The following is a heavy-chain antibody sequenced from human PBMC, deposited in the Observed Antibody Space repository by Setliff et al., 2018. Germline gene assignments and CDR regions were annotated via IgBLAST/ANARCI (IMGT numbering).Heavy chain of an antibody. V-gene: IGHV4-59*01. J-gene: IGHJ5*02. Sequence: SETLSLTCTVSGGSISSYYWSWIRQPPGKGLEWIGYIYYSGSTNYNPSLKSRVTISVDTSKNQFSLKLSSVTAADTAVYYCARDRDYYDSSGYSYNWFDPWGQGTLVTVSS. D-gene: IGHD3-22*01. CDR1: GGSISSYY. CDR3: ARDRDYYDSSGYSYNWFDP. CDR2: IYYSGST.